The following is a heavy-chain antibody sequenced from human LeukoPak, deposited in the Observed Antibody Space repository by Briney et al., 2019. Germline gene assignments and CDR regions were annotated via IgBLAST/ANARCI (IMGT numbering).Heavy chain of an antibody. D-gene: IGHD3-22*01. CDR1: GGSFSAYY. Sequence: SETLSLTCAVYGGSFSAYYWSWIRQPPGKGLEWIGEISHRGSTNYNPSLESRLSISVDTSKTQFSLKLTSVTAADTAVYYCARSHYDSNTDYWGQGTLVTVSS. V-gene: IGHV4-34*01. CDR3: ARSHYDSNTDY. CDR2: ISHRGST. J-gene: IGHJ4*02.